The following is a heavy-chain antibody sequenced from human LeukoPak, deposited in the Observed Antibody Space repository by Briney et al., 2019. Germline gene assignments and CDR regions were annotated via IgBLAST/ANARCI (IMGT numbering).Heavy chain of an antibody. CDR1: GFTFGDYA. CDR3: TRVRDGNSKDSDAFDI. J-gene: IGHJ3*02. V-gene: IGHV3-49*03. CDR2: IRTKTYGATI. Sequence: GGSLRLSCTTSGFTFGDYAMTWFRQAPGQGLEWVGFIRTKTYGATIQYAASVKGTFTISRDDSKSIAYLQMNSLKAEDTAVYYCTRVRDGNSKDSDAFDIWGQGTLVTVSS. D-gene: IGHD2/OR15-2a*01.